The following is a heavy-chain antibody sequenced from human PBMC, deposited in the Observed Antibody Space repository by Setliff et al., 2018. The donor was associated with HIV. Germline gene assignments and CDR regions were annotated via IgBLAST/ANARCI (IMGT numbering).Heavy chain of an antibody. V-gene: IGHV4-59*04. Sequence: PSETLSLTCTVSGGSIFSHYWSWIRQPPGKGLEWIGYIYHSGSTYSNPSLKSRVTMSIDTSKSQLSLKLRSVTAADTAVYYCASGYNYAYSDYWGQGTLVTVSS. J-gene: IGHJ4*02. CDR2: IYHSGST. CDR1: GGSIFSHY. D-gene: IGHD5-18*01. CDR3: ASGYNYAYSDY.